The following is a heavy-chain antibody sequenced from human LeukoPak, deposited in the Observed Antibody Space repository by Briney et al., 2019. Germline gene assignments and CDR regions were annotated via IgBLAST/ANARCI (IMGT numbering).Heavy chain of an antibody. J-gene: IGHJ5*02. D-gene: IGHD3-22*01. V-gene: IGHV4-31*03. CDR3: ARHYYDSSGYGGWFDP. Sequence: SETLSLTCTVSGGSISSGGYYWSWIRQHPGKGLEWIGYIYYSGSTYYNPSLKSRVTISVGTSKNQFSLKLSSVTAADTAVYHCARHYYDSSGYGGWFDPWGQGTLVTVSS. CDR1: GGSISSGGYY. CDR2: IYYSGST.